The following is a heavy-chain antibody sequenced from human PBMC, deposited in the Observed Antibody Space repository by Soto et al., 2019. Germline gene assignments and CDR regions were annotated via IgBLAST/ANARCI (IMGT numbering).Heavy chain of an antibody. V-gene: IGHV1-2*02. CDR1: GYTFTGYY. CDR2: INPNSGGT. Sequence: GASVKVSFKASGYTFTGYYMHWLRQAPGQGLEWMGWINPNSGGTNYAQKFQGRVTMTRDTSISTAYMELSRLRSDDTAVYYCARGLRYDSSGSTAPWGQGTLVTVSS. CDR3: ARGLRYDSSGSTAP. J-gene: IGHJ4*02. D-gene: IGHD3-22*01.